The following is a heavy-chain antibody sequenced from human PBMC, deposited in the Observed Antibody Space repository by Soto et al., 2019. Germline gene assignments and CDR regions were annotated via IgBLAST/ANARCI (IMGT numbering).Heavy chain of an antibody. V-gene: IGHV4-38-2*02. J-gene: IGHJ5*02. D-gene: IGHD2-15*01. CDR3: ARTDSVGYYPS. Sequence: TRSLPGTVFRGPHRRHSWWALFRQPPGKWWEWVASIYHSGTTYYNPSLTSGATISGDTSKDQFSLKLSSVTAADSAGYYCARTDSVGYYPSCGQGILVTVS. CDR1: RGPHRRHSW. CDR2: IYHSGTT.